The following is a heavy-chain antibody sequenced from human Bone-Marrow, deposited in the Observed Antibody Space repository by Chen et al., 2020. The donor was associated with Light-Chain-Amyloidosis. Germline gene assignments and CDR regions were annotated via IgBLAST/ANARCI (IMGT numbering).Heavy chain of an antibody. Sequence: QLQLQESGPGLVKPSETLSLTCTVSGDSISTNNRPWGWIRQPPGKGLEWIGIIYYSGSTYYNPSLKSRVTISVDMSKNQFSLNLSSVTAADTAVYYCARHGRYSSGPAGLGYWGQGILVTVSS. D-gene: IGHD6-19*01. J-gene: IGHJ4*02. CDR2: IYYSGST. CDR1: GDSISTNNRP. CDR3: ARHGRYSSGPAGLGY. V-gene: IGHV4-39*01.